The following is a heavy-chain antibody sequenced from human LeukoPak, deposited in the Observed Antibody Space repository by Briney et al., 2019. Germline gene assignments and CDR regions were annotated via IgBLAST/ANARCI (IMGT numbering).Heavy chain of an antibody. CDR3: ARQENSGYYLSDS. V-gene: IGHV4-59*01. CDR1: GGSISDYY. J-gene: IGHJ4*02. CDR2: FYNSGSS. D-gene: IGHD3-22*01. Sequence: SETLSLTCTVSGGSISDYYRGWIRQPPGKGLEWIGYFYNSGSSTYNPSLKSRVTISVDTSKEQFSLKVNSVTAADTAVYYCARQENSGYYLSDSWGQGTLVTVSS.